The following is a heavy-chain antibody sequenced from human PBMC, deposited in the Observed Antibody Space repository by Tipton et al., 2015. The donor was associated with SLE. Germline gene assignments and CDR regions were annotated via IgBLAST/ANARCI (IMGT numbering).Heavy chain of an antibody. V-gene: IGHV4-34*01. D-gene: IGHD3-3*01. Sequence: LSLTCAVYGGSFSGYYWSWIRQPPGKGLEWIGEINHSGSTNYNPSLKSRVTISVDTSKNQFSLKLRSVTAADTAVYYCAGFWLFGEVTDDYWGQGTLVTVS. CDR2: INHSGST. CDR3: AGFWLFGEVTDDY. CDR1: GGSFSGYY. J-gene: IGHJ4*02.